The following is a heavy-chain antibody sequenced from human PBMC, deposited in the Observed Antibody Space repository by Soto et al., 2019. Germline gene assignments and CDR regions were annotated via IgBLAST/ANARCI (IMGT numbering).Heavy chain of an antibody. Sequence: GGSLRLSCAASGFTFSNYGMHWVRQAPGKGLEWVAIIWHDGNNKCYADSVRGRFIISRDNSKNRLYLQMNSLRAEDTAVYYCASDLVGASDSYGLDVWGQGTPVTVSS. CDR1: GFTFSNYG. D-gene: IGHD1-26*01. J-gene: IGHJ6*02. CDR2: IWHDGNNK. CDR3: ASDLVGASDSYGLDV. V-gene: IGHV3-33*01.